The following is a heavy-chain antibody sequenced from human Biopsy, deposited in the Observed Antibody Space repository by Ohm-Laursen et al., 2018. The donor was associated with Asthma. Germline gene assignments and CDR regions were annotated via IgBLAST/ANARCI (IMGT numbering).Heavy chain of an antibody. Sequence: TLSLTCTVSGASITSSAYYWGWHRQPQGKGLEWIGSMYYGDTTYYSPSLKNRVTISVDTYKNQFSLILSSVTAADTAVYYCARHDHRWDTYADFWGQGTLVTVSS. CDR2: MYYGDTT. V-gene: IGHV4-39*01. D-gene: IGHD2-2*01. CDR3: ARHDHRWDTYADF. CDR1: GASITSSAYY. J-gene: IGHJ4*02.